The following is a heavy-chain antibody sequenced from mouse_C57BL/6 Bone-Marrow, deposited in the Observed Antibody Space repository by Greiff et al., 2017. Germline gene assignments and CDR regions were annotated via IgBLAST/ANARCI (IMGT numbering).Heavy chain of an antibody. CDR1: GFTFSSYA. Sequence: EVQLVESGGGLVKPGGSLKLSCAASGFTFSSYAMSWVRQTPEKRLEWVATISDGGSYTYYPDNVKGRFTISRDNAKNNLYLQMSHLKSEDTAMYYCARSETAGAMDYWGQGTSVTVSS. CDR3: ARSETAGAMDY. CDR2: ISDGGSYT. J-gene: IGHJ4*01. V-gene: IGHV5-4*01.